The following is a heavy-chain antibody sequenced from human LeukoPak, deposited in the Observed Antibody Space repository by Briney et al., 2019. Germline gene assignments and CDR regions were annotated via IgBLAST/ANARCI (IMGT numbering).Heavy chain of an antibody. CDR1: GYTFTGYY. D-gene: IGHD6-13*01. V-gene: IGHV1-18*04. J-gene: IGHJ4*02. CDR3: ALYSSSWPFDY. CDR2: ISAYNGNT. Sequence: ASVKVSCKASGYTFTGYYIQWVRQAPGQGLEWMGWISAYNGNTNYAQKLQGRVTMTTDTSTSTAYMELRSLRSDDTAVYYCALYSSSWPFDYWGQGTLVTVSS.